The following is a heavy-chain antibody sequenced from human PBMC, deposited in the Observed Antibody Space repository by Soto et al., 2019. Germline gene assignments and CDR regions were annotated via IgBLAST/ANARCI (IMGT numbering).Heavy chain of an antibody. J-gene: IGHJ4*02. Sequence: QVQLVQSGAEVKKPGASVRVSCKASGYTFTNYGISWVRQAPGQGLEWMGWVSGYNGNTNYAQKLRGRVTMTTDTSTSTAYMELRTLRSYDTAVYYCARDEGSHGFDSWGQGTLVTVSS. V-gene: IGHV1-18*04. CDR2: VSGYNGNT. D-gene: IGHD6-19*01. CDR3: ARDEGSHGFDS. CDR1: GYTFTNYG.